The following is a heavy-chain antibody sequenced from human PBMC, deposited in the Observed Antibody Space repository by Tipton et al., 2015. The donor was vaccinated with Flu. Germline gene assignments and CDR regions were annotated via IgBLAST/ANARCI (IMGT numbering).Heavy chain of an antibody. CDR3: ARRSPGWFFDL. CDR2: IGTAGAT. J-gene: IGHJ2*01. Sequence: SLRLSCAASGFIFSTYGMHWVRQAPGKGLEWVSGIGTAGATYSPVSVKGRFTISRDNVKSSLYLQMNSLTAGDTAVYYCARRSPGWFFDLWGRGTLVTVSS. CDR1: GFIFSTYG. V-gene: IGHV3-13*01. D-gene: IGHD3-10*01.